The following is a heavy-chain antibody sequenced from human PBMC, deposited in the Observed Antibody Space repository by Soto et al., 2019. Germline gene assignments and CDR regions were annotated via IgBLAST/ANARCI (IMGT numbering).Heavy chain of an antibody. CDR3: AKAHQYSSGWYQHYYYGMDV. CDR2: ISYDGSNK. J-gene: IGHJ6*02. CDR1: GFTFSSYG. V-gene: IGHV3-30*18. D-gene: IGHD6-19*01. Sequence: GGSLRLSCAASGFTFSSYGMHWVRQAPGKGLEWVAVISYDGSNKYYADSVKGRFTISRDNSKNTLYLQMNSLRAEDTAVYYCAKAHQYSSGWYQHYYYGMDVWGQGTTVTVSS.